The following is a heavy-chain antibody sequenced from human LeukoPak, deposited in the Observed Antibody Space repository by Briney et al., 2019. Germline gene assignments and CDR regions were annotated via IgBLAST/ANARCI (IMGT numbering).Heavy chain of an antibody. V-gene: IGHV3-9*03. CDR2: ISWNSGSI. Sequence: GRSLRLSCAASGFTFDDYAMHWVRQAPGKGLEWGSGISWNSGSIGYADSVKGRFTISRDNARNSLYLQMNSLRAEDMGLYYCAREGSPTTIYYLDYWGQGTLVTVSS. CDR1: GFTFDDYA. D-gene: IGHD4-11*01. J-gene: IGHJ4*02. CDR3: AREGSPTTIYYLDY.